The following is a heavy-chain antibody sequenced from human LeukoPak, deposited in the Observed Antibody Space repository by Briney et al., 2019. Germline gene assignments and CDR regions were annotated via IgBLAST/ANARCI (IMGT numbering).Heavy chain of an antibody. CDR3: ARGRYAITMVRGVIGGVAQGSGYSFDW. D-gene: IGHD3-10*01. V-gene: IGHV4-34*01. CDR2: IIYSGRP. CDR1: GGSFSGHY. Sequence: PSETLSLACAVYGGSFSGHYWDWIRQPPGKGLEWIGEIIYSGRPNTNPSLKSRVTTSVDTSKNQCSLKRSSVTDADTAVYYCARGRYAITMVRGVIGGVAQGSGYSFDWGGQGTLVSVSS. J-gene: IGHJ4*02.